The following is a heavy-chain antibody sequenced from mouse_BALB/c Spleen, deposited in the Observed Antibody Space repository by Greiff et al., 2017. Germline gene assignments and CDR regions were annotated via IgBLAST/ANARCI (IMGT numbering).Heavy chain of an antibody. V-gene: IGHV1-7*01. D-gene: IGHD1-2*01. CDR2: INPSTGYT. J-gene: IGHJ4*01. CDR1: GYTFTSYW. Sequence: QVHVKQSGAELAKPGASVKMSCKASGYTFTSYWMHWVKQRPGQGLEWIGYINPSTGYTEYNQKFKDKATLTADKSSSTAYMQLSSLTSEDSAVYYCARPFTTAYAMDYWGQGTSVTVSS. CDR3: ARPFTTAYAMDY.